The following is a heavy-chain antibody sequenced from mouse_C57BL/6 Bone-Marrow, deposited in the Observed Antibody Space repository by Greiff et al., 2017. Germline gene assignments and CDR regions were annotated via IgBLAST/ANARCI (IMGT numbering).Heavy chain of an antibody. CDR2: ISNGGGST. D-gene: IGHD1-1*01. V-gene: IGHV5-12*01. J-gene: IGHJ4*01. Sequence: VMLVESGGGLVQPGGSLKLSCAASGFTFSDYYMYWVRQTPEKRLEWVAYISNGGGSTYYPDTVKGRFTISRDNAKNTLYLQMSRLKSEDTAMYYCARQEAYGSLSYAMDYWGQGTSVTVSS. CDR3: ARQEAYGSLSYAMDY. CDR1: GFTFSDYY.